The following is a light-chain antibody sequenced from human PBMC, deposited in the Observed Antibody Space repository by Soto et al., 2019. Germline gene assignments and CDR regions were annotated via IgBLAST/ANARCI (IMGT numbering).Light chain of an antibody. CDR1: SSDVGGYNY. Sequence: QSALTQPASVAGSPGQAITISCTGTSSDVGGYNYVSWYQQHPGKAPKLMIYEGSNRPSGVSNRSSGSKSGNTASLTISGLQAEDEADHYCSSYTSSSTPWVFGGGTKLTVL. V-gene: IGLV2-14*01. CDR2: EGS. J-gene: IGLJ3*02. CDR3: SSYTSSSTPWV.